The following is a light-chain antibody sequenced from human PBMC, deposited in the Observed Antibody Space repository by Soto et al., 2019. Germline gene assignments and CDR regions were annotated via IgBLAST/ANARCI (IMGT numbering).Light chain of an antibody. V-gene: IGKV3-11*01. CDR3: QQSYSTIT. CDR2: DAS. J-gene: IGKJ5*01. Sequence: EIVLTQAPATLSLSPGDIATLSCRASQSISNFLAWYQQKPGQAPRLLIYDASNRATGIPARFSGSGSGTDFTLTISSLEPEDFATYYCQQSYSTITLGQGTRLEIK. CDR1: QSISNF.